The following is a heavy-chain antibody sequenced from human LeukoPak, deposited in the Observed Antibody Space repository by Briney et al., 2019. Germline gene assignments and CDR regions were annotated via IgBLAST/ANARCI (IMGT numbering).Heavy chain of an antibody. J-gene: IGHJ4*02. CDR2: INHSGST. D-gene: IGHD7-27*01. Sequence: PSETLSLTCGVYDGSFSSYYWSWIRQPPGKGLEWIGEINHSGSTNYNPSLKSRVTISADTSKNQFSLKLISVTAADTAVYYCASRKLGNDYWGQGTLVTVSS. CDR3: ASRKLGNDY. V-gene: IGHV4-34*01. CDR1: DGSFSSYY.